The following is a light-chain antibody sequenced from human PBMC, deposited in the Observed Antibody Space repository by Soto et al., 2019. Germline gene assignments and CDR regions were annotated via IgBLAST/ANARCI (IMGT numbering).Light chain of an antibody. J-gene: IGKJ1*01. CDR3: QQSYSTPPWT. V-gene: IGKV1-39*01. CDR1: QSISSY. CDR2: AAS. Sequence: DIQMTQSPSSLSASVRDRVTITCRASQSISSYLNWYQQKPGKAPKLLIYAASSLQSGVPSRSSGSGSGTDFTLTISSLQPEDFATYYCQQSYSTPPWTFGQGTKVEIK.